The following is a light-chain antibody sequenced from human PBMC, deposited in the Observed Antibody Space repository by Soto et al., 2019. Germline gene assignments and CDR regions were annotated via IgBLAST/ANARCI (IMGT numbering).Light chain of an antibody. CDR3: QQYGSAVLYT. Sequence: EIVLTQSPGTLSLSPGERATLSCRASQSVDSIFLAWYQQKPGQPPRLLIYGTYRRATGIPDRFSGSGSGTDFPLTISRLEPEDFGVYYCQQYGSAVLYTFGQGTKVENK. CDR1: QSVDSIF. V-gene: IGKV3-20*01. J-gene: IGKJ2*01. CDR2: GTY.